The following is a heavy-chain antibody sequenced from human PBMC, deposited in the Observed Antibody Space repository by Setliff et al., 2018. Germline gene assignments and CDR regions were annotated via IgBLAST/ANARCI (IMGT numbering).Heavy chain of an antibody. Sequence: SETLSLTCTVSGYSISSGYYWGWTRQPPGKGLEWIGSIYHSGSTYYNPSLKSRVTISVDTSKNQFSLKLSSVTAADTAVYYCARGLNYYDSSGYHYYFDYWGQGTLVTVSS. CDR2: IYHSGST. CDR3: ARGLNYYDSSGYHYYFDY. J-gene: IGHJ4*02. V-gene: IGHV4-38-2*02. D-gene: IGHD3-22*01. CDR1: GYSISSGYY.